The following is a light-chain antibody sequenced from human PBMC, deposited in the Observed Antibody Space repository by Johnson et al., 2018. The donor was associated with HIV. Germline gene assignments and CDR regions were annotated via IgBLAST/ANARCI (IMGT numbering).Light chain of an antibody. CDR2: KDN. CDR1: SSTVGNNF. V-gene: IGLV1-51*02. CDR3: GTWDTSLSTGGV. Sequence: QSMLTQPPSVSAPPVQKVTISCSGSSSTVGNNFVSWYQVLPGTAPKLLIYKDNERPSGIPDRFSGSKSGTSATLGITGLQTGDEADYYCGTWDTSLSTGGVFGTGTKVTVL. J-gene: IGLJ1*01.